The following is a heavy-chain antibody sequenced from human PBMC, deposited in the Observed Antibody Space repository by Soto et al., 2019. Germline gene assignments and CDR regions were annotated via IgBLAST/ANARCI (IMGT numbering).Heavy chain of an antibody. CDR3: ARRNWNYGAFDI. CDR1: GCTFSSYA. Sequence: GWQRGSDTDSGCTFSSYAMSWIRQAPGKGLEWVSGISGSGSSTYYADSVKGRFTISRDNSKNTLYLQVNSLRADDTDVYYCARRNWNYGAFDIWGQGTMVNVSS. V-gene: IGHV3-23*01. CDR2: ISGSGSST. J-gene: IGHJ3*02. D-gene: IGHD1-7*01.